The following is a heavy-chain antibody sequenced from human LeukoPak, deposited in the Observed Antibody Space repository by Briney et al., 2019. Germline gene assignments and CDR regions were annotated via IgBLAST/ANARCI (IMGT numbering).Heavy chain of an antibody. CDR1: GFTLSSYT. CDR2: ISSSSDYI. V-gene: IGHV3-21*01. J-gene: IGHJ4*02. CDR3: ARDAGDCSGGSCYGLDY. Sequence: GGSLRLSCAASGFTLSSYTMNWVRQSPGKGLEWVSSISSSSDYIYYADSLKGRFTISRDNAKNLLYLQMNSLRAEDTAVYYCARDAGDCSGGSCYGLDYWGQGTLVTVSS. D-gene: IGHD2-15*01.